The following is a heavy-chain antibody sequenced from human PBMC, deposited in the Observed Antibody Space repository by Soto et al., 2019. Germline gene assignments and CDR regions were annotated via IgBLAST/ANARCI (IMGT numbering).Heavy chain of an antibody. CDR3: ARGTQQWRNGYYYYYMDG. D-gene: IGHD6-19*01. V-gene: IGHV4-34*01. CDR1: GGSFSGYY. J-gene: IGHJ6*03. CDR2: INHSGST. Sequence: SETLSLTCAVYGGSFSGYYWSWIRQPPGRGLEWIGEINHSGSTNYNPSLKSRVTISVDTSKNQFSLKLSSVTAADTAVYYCARGTQQWRNGYYYYYMDGWAKRTTVTVSS.